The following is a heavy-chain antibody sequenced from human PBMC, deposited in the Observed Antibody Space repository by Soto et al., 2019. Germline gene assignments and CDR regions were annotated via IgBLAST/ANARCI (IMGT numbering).Heavy chain of an antibody. CDR3: ARDSDIVVVPAARPDSYYMDV. V-gene: IGHV1-69*04. Sequence: ASVKVSCKASGGTFSSYTISWVRQAPGQGLEWMGRIIPILGIANYAQKFQGRVTITADKSTSTAYMELSSLRSEDTAVYYCARDSDIVVVPAARPDSYYMDVWGKGTTVTVSS. J-gene: IGHJ6*03. CDR2: IIPILGIA. CDR1: GGTFSSYT. D-gene: IGHD2-2*01.